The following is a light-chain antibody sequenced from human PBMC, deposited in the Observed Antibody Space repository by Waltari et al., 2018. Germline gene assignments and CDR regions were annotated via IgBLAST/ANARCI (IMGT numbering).Light chain of an antibody. CDR2: DAS. CDR1: PSISSW. V-gene: IGKV1-5*01. J-gene: IGKJ4*01. CDR3: QQYDNLPLT. Sequence: DIQMTQSPSTLSASVGDRVTITCRASPSISSWLAWYQQKPGKAPKLLIYDASSLESGVPSRFSGSGSGTEFTLTISSLQPDDFATYYCQQYDNLPLTFGGGTKVEIK.